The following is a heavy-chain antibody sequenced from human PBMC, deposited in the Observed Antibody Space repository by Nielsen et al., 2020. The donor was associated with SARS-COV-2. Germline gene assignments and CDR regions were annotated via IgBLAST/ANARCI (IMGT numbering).Heavy chain of an antibody. Sequence: GGSLRLSCAASGFPFSSYAMHWVRQAPGKGLEWVAVISYDGSNKYYADSVKGRFTISRDNSKNTLYLQMNSLRAEDTAVYYCARDLSDAFDIWGQGTMVTVSS. V-gene: IGHV3-30*04. J-gene: IGHJ3*02. CDR3: ARDLSDAFDI. CDR1: GFPFSSYA. CDR2: ISYDGSNK. D-gene: IGHD2/OR15-2a*01.